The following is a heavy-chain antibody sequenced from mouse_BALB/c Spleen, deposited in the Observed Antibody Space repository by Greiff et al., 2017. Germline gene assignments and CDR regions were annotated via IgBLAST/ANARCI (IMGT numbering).Heavy chain of an antibody. CDR3: TRSDYRYDGGYYYAMDY. J-gene: IGHJ4*01. CDR2: IYPGNSDT. V-gene: IGHV1-5*01. D-gene: IGHD2-14*01. Sequence: EVKLQQSGTVLARPGASVKMSCKASGYSFTSYWMHWVKQRPGQGLEWIGAIYPGNSDTSYNQKFKGKAKLTAVTSASTAYMELSSLTNEDSAVYYCTRSDYRYDGGYYYAMDYWGQGTSVTVSS. CDR1: GYSFTSYW.